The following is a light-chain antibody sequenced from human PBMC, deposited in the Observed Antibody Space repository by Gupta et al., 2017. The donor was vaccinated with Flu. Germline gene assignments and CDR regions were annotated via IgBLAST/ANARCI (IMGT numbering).Light chain of an antibody. J-gene: IGLJ1*01. CDR3: QVWDSSSDHPGV. V-gene: IGLV3-21*02. Sequence: SYVLTQPPSVSVAPGQTARITCGGNSIGGRSGHGYRQRPGQAPVLVVYYDTDRPSGIPERFSGSNSGNTATLTINRVEAGDEADYYCQVWDSSSDHPGVFGTGTKVIV. CDR1: SIGGRS. CDR2: YDT.